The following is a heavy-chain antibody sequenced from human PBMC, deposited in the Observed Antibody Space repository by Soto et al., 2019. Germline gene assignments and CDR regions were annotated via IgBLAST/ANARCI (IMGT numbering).Heavy chain of an antibody. CDR2: IIPILSIA. CDR1: GGTFSSYT. Sequence: QVQLVQSGAEVKKRGSSVKVSCKASGGTFSSYTIRWVRQDPGQGLEWMGRIIPILSIANYAQKFQGRVTITADKSTSTAYMELSSLRSEYTAVYYRARDFCSGMDVGGQGSTVTVYS. CDR3: ARDFCSGMDV. V-gene: IGHV1-69*08. J-gene: IGHJ6*02. D-gene: IGHD3-3*01.